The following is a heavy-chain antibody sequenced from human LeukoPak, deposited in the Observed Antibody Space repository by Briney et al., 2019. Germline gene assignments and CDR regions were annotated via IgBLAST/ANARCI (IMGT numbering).Heavy chain of an antibody. D-gene: IGHD1-1*01. CDR3: ARGLSTWN. Sequence: SETLSLTCAVYGGSFRGYYWSWIRQPPGKGLEWIGEINHSGSTNYNPSLKSRVTISVDTSKNDFSLKLRSLTAADPAVYYCARGLSTWNSGQGTLVTVSS. V-gene: IGHV4-34*01. CDR2: INHSGST. CDR1: GGSFRGYY. J-gene: IGHJ4*02.